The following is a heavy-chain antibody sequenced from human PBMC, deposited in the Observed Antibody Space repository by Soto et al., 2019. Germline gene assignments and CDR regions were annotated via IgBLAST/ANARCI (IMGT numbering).Heavy chain of an antibody. V-gene: IGHV3-11*06. D-gene: IGHD1-26*01. CDR3: ARVNSGSYIPSWFDP. Sequence: PGGSLRLSCAASGFTFSDYYMSWIRQAPGKGLEWVSNISSSSSYRNYADSVKGRFTISRDNAKNSLYLQMNSLRAEDTAVYYCARVNSGSYIPSWFDPWGQGTLVTVSS. CDR2: ISSSSSYR. CDR1: GFTFSDYY. J-gene: IGHJ5*02.